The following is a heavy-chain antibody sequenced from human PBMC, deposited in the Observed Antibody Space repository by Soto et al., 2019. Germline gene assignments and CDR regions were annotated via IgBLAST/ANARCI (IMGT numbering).Heavy chain of an antibody. V-gene: IGHV1-18*01. CDR3: ARDVRVRIYVCFVVVIAIFYD. J-gene: IGHJ4*02. Sequence: DSVKVSCKASDYPFTSYGISWVRQAPGQGLAWMGWISGYNGNTNYAQNLQGRVTMTTDTSTNTAYMELRSLRSDDTAVYYCARDVRVRIYVCFVVVIAIFYDCGQGSRVTLSS. D-gene: IGHD2-21*01. CDR2: ISGYNGNT. CDR1: DYPFTSYG.